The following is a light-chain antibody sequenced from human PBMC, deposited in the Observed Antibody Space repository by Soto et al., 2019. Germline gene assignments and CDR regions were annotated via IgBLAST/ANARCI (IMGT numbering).Light chain of an antibody. V-gene: IGKV3-11*01. J-gene: IGKJ4*01. Sequence: EIVLTQSPATVSLSPGERATLSCRASQSVNNHLAWYQQKPGQAPRLLIYEASNRATGIPARFSCSGSGTDFTLTISSLEAEDFAVYYCQQYNNWPFLLTFGGGTKVEIK. CDR3: QQYNNWPFLLT. CDR1: QSVNNH. CDR2: EAS.